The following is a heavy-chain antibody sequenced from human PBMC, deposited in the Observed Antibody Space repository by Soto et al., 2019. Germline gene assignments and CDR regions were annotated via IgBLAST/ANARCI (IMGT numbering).Heavy chain of an antibody. J-gene: IGHJ6*02. CDR2: ISWNSGSI. Sequence: QPGGSLRLSCAASGFTFDDYAMHWVRQAPGKGLEWVSGISWNSGSIGYADSVKGRFTISRDNAKNSLYLQMNSLRAEDTALYYCAKDIVPAAIQGPYYYYGMDVWGQGTTVTVSS. D-gene: IGHD2-2*01. CDR3: AKDIVPAAIQGPYYYYGMDV. CDR1: GFTFDDYA. V-gene: IGHV3-9*01.